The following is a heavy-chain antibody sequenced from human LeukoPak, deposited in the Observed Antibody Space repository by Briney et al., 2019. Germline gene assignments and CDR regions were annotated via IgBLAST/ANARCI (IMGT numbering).Heavy chain of an antibody. D-gene: IGHD5-12*01. CDR2: FYTSGTP. V-gene: IGHV4-61*02. Sequence: SQTLSLTCTVSGGSISRGSYFWSWIRQPAGKGLEWIGRFYTSGTPNYNPSLKSRVTISVDTSRNQFSLKLSSVTAADTAVYYCVRGGDYGSAYDYFRYWGQGTLVSVSS. CDR3: VRGGDYGSAYDYFRY. CDR1: GGSISRGSYF. J-gene: IGHJ4*02.